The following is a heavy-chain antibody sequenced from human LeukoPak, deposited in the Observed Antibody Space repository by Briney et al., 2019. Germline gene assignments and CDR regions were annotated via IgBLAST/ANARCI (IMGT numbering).Heavy chain of an antibody. CDR1: GFTFSNNG. Sequence: GRSLRLSCAASGFTFSNNGMNWVRQAPGKGLEWVAVIWYDGSNKYYADSVKGRFTISRDNSKNTLYLQMNSLRAEDTAVYYCAQGAVAGQFDYWGQGTLVTVSS. CDR2: IWYDGSNK. J-gene: IGHJ4*02. CDR3: AQGAVAGQFDY. D-gene: IGHD6-19*01. V-gene: IGHV3-33*08.